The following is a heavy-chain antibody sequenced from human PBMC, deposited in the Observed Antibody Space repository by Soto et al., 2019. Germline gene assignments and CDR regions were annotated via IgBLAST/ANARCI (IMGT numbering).Heavy chain of an antibody. D-gene: IGHD2-15*01. CDR3: ARGRYCSGGSCYPANFDY. V-gene: IGHV1-69*01. CDR1: GGTFSSYA. CDR2: IIPIFGTA. Sequence: QVQLVQSGAEVKKPGSSVKVSCKASGGTFSSYAISWVRQAPGQGLEWMGGIIPIFGTANYAQKFQGRVTITADESTSTAYMELSSLRSEDTAVYYCARGRYCSGGSCYPANFDYWGQGTLVTVSS. J-gene: IGHJ4*02.